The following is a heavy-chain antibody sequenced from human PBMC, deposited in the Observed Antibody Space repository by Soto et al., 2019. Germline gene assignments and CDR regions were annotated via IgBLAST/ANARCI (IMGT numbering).Heavy chain of an antibody. V-gene: IGHV4-34*01. J-gene: IGHJ6*02. CDR2: INHSGST. Sequence: QVQLQQWGAGLLKPSETLSLTCAVYGGSFSGYYWSWIRQPPGKGLEWIGEINHSGSTNYNPSLKSRVTISVDTSKNQFSLKLSSVTAADTAVYYCARCRMVRGPYYSRGGMDVWGQGTTVTVSS. CDR3: ARCRMVRGPYYSRGGMDV. CDR1: GGSFSGYY. D-gene: IGHD3-10*01.